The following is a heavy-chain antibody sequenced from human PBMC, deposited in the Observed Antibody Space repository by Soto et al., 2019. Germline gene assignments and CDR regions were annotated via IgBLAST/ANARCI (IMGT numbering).Heavy chain of an antibody. J-gene: IGHJ5*02. D-gene: IGHD2-8*01. Sequence: QVQLQESSPGLVKPSETLSLTCTVSGGSISSYYWSWIRQPPGKGLEWIGYIYYSGSTNYNPSLKSRVTISVDTSKNQFSLKLSSVTAADTAVYYCARGVYRRFDPWGQGTLVTVSS. CDR1: GGSISSYY. CDR3: ARGVYRRFDP. CDR2: IYYSGST. V-gene: IGHV4-59*01.